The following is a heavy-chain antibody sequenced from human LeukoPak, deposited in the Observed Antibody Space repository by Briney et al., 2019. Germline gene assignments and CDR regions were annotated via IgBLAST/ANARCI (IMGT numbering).Heavy chain of an antibody. CDR2: ISYDGSNK. CDR3: ARVVGLRSATVLRFLEWLSSPDAFDI. V-gene: IGHV3-30-3*01. CDR1: GFTFSSYA. Sequence: PGGSLRLSCAASGFTFSSYAMHWVRQAPGKGLEWVAVISYDGSNKYYADSVKGRFTISRDNSKNTLYLQMNSLRAEDTAVYYCARVVGLRSATVLRFLEWLSSPDAFDIWGQGTMVTVSS. D-gene: IGHD3-3*01. J-gene: IGHJ3*02.